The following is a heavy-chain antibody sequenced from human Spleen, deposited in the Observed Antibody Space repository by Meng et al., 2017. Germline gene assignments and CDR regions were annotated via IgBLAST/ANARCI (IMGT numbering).Heavy chain of an antibody. CDR1: GFTLSNAW. J-gene: IGHJ4*02. CDR3: TKKTTSCSTTTCDY. Sequence: GGSLRLSCAASGFTLSNAWMTWVRQAPGKGLEWVGRIKSKTDGGTTDYAAPVKGTFTISRDDSKNTLYLQMNSLKTEDTAVHYCTKKTTSCSTTTCDYWGQGTLVTVSS. V-gene: IGHV3-15*01. D-gene: IGHD2/OR15-2a*01. CDR2: IKSKTDGGTT.